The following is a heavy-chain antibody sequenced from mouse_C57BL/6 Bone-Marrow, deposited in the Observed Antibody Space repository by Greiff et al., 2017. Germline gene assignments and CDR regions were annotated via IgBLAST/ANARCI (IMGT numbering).Heavy chain of an antibody. D-gene: IGHD1-1*01. V-gene: IGHV1-80*01. CDR1: GYAFSSYW. CDR2: IYPGDGDT. Sequence: VQLQQSGAELVKPGASVKISCKASGYAFSSYWMNWVKQRPGKGLEWIGQIYPGDGDTNYNGKFKGKATLTADKSSSTAYMQLSSLTSEDSAVYFCARCAYYYGSSFAIDYGGQGTSVTVSS. CDR3: ARCAYYYGSSFAIDY. J-gene: IGHJ4*01.